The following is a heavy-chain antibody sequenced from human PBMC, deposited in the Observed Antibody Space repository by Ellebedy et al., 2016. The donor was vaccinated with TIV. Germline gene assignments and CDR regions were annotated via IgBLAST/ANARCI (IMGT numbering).Heavy chain of an antibody. D-gene: IGHD6-6*01. Sequence: MPSETLSLTCTISGGSATSSSFYWGWIRQPPGTGLEWLGTIYYSGSTYYNPSLKSRVTISLDTSKKQFSLRLSSVTAADTAVYYCASLQLGVYYFDYWGHGTLVTVSS. CDR3: ASLQLGVYYFDY. CDR2: IYYSGST. CDR1: GGSATSSSFY. V-gene: IGHV4-39*07. J-gene: IGHJ4*01.